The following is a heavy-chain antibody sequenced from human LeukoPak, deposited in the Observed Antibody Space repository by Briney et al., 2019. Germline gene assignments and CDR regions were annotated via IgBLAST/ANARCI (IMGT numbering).Heavy chain of an antibody. V-gene: IGHV4-39*01. CDR1: GGSISSSGYY. J-gene: IGHJ4*02. CDR3: ARQMTSWPIDS. Sequence: PSETLSLTCTVSGGSISSSGYYWGWIRQPPGKGLEWVGSVYDSGGTYYNPSLKSRVTVSVDTSRNQLSLRLTSVTPADTAVYYCARQMTSWPIDSWGQGTLVTVSS. CDR2: VYDSGGT. D-gene: IGHD3-9*01.